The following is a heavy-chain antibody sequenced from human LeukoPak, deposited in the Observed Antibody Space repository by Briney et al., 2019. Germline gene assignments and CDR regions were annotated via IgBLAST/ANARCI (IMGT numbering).Heavy chain of an antibody. V-gene: IGHV5-51*01. Sequence: GESLKISCKGSGYSFTNYWIGWVRQMPGKGLEWMGIIYPGDSDTRYSPSFQGQVTISADKSISTAYLQWSSLKASDTAMYYCARFPLPSYSGSSHFDYWGQGTLVTVSS. J-gene: IGHJ4*02. CDR1: GYSFTNYW. CDR3: ARFPLPSYSGSSHFDY. CDR2: IYPGDSDT. D-gene: IGHD1-26*01.